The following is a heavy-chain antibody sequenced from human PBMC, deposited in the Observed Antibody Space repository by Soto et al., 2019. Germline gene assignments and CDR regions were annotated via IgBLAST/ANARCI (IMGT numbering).Heavy chain of an antibody. CDR3: ARGTYSSSPAPFDY. V-gene: IGHV1-18*01. CDR2: INAYTGST. J-gene: IGHJ4*02. D-gene: IGHD6-6*01. CDR1: GYSFPNNG. Sequence: ASVKVSCKASGYSFPNNGINWVRQAPGQGLEWMGWINAYTGSTNYAQTFQGRVTLTRDTSTTTAYMELRSLGPDDTAVYYCARGTYSSSPAPFDYWGQGTLVTVSS.